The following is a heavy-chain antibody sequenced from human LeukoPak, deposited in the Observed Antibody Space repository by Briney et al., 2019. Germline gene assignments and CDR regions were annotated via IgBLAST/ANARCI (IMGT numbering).Heavy chain of an antibody. CDR1: GSTSGDDA. CDR2: IRSKAYGGTT. V-gene: IGHV3-49*03. Sequence: PGGSLRLSCTASGSTSGDDAMSWFRQAPGKGREWVGFIRSKAYGGTTEYAASVKGRFTISRDDSKSIAYLQMNSLKTEDTAVYYCTRDRVGLWWFNWGQGTLVTVSS. D-gene: IGHD2-21*01. CDR3: TRDRVGLWWFN. J-gene: IGHJ4*02.